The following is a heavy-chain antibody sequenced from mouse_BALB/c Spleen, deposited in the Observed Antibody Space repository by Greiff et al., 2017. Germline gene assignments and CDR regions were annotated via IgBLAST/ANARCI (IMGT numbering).Heavy chain of an antibody. CDR1: GFTFSSYG. Sequence: VQLKESGGGLVQPGGSLKLSCAASGFTFSSYGMSWVRQTPDKRLELVATINSNGGRTYYPDSVKGRFTISRDNAKNTLYLQMSSLKSEDTAMYYCARRGDYDQYYFDYWGQGTTRTVSS. CDR2: INSNGGRT. D-gene: IGHD2-4*01. CDR3: ARRGDYDQYYFDY. J-gene: IGHJ2*01. V-gene: IGHV5-6-3*01.